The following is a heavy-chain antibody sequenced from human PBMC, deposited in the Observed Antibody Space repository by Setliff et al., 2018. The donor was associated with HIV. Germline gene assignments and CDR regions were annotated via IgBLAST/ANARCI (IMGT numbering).Heavy chain of an antibody. V-gene: IGHV1-24*01. CDR2: FDPEDGNT. Sequence: SVKVSCKVSGYPLTELSMHWVRQISGKGFEWMGRFDPEDGNTLYAHKFQGRATMTEDTSTDTAYLELSGLRSEDTAVYYCATAKDQWLTEGGFDYWGQGTLVTVSS. D-gene: IGHD6-19*01. J-gene: IGHJ4*02. CDR3: ATAKDQWLTEGGFDY. CDR1: GYPLTELS.